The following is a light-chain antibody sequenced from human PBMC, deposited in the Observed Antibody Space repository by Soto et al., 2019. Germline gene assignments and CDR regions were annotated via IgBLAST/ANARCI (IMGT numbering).Light chain of an antibody. Sequence: DIQMTQSPSTLSASVGDRVTITCRASQSISSWLAWYQQKPGKAPKLLIYEASSSEIGVPPRFSGSGFGTEFTLTISSLQPDDFATYYCQHYKESSTFGQGTWLEIK. J-gene: IGKJ1*01. V-gene: IGKV1-5*03. CDR1: QSISSW. CDR3: QHYKESST. CDR2: EAS.